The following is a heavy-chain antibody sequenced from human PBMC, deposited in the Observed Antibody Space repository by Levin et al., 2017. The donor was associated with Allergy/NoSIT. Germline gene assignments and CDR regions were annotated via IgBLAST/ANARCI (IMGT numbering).Heavy chain of an antibody. Sequence: GGSLRLSCAASGFTFSSYSMNWVRQAPGKGLEWVSSISSSSSYIYYADSVKGRFTISRDNAKNSLYLQMNSLRAEDTAVYYCARDVRILSPRPYYFDYWGQGTLVTVSS. CDR2: ISSSSSYI. V-gene: IGHV3-21*01. J-gene: IGHJ4*02. D-gene: IGHD2-15*01. CDR3: ARDVRILSPRPYYFDY. CDR1: GFTFSSYS.